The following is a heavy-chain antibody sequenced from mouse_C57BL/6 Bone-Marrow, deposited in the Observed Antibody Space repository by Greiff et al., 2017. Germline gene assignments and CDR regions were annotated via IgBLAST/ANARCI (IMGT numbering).Heavy chain of an antibody. CDR2: INPSNGGT. D-gene: IGHD4-1*01. J-gene: IGHJ3*01. V-gene: IGHV1-53*01. Sequence: QVQLQQPGTELVKPGASVKLSCKASGYTFTSYWMHWVKQRPGQGLEWIGNINPSNGGTNYNEKFKSKATLTVDKSSSTAYMQLSSLTSEDSAVYYGARKGTGGAWFAYWGQGTLVTVSA. CDR1: GYTFTSYW. CDR3: ARKGTGGAWFAY.